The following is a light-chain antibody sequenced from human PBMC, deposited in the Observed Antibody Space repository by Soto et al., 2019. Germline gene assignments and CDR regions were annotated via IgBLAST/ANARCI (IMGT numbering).Light chain of an antibody. J-gene: IGLJ1*01. CDR2: AVS. CDR3: SSHNPTGTLQI. V-gene: IGLV2-14*01. Sequence: QSVLTQPRSVSGSPGQSVTISCTGTSSDVGGYNYVSWYQLHPGTAPKLMIYAVSVRTSGVSNRFSGSKSGNTASLTISGLQAEDEADYYCSSHNPTGTLQIFGRGTKLTVL. CDR1: SSDVGGYNY.